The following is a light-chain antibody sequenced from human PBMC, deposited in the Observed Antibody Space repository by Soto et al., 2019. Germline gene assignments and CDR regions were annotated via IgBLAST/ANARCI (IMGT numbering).Light chain of an antibody. J-gene: IGKJ5*01. V-gene: IGKV3-20*01. CDR1: QRVGSRY. Sequence: EIVLTQSPGTLSLSPGEIATLSFSASQRVGSRYLAWYQQKPGQAPRLLMYGASSRATGIPDRFSGSGSGTDFTLTISSLHPEDFAVYYCLQDYHLPITFGQGTRLEIK. CDR3: LQDYHLPIT. CDR2: GAS.